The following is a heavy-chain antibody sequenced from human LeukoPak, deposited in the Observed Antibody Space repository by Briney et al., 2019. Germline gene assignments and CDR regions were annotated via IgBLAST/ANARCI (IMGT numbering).Heavy chain of an antibody. CDR3: ASAVVAATPGYGWFDP. CDR1: GYTLTNYD. V-gene: IGHV1-8*03. J-gene: IGHJ5*02. D-gene: IGHD2-15*01. Sequence: GASVKVSCKTSGYTLTNYDINWVRQATGQGLEWMGWINPKSGRTGYAQKFQGRVTITADKSTSTAYMELSSLRSEDTAVYYCASAVVAATPGYGWFDPWGQGTLVTVSS. CDR2: INPKSGRT.